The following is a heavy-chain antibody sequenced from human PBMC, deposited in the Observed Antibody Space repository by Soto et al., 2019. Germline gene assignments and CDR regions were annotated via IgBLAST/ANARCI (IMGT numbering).Heavy chain of an antibody. Sequence: SETLSLTCTVSGGSISSGGYYWSWIRQHPGKGLEWIGYIYYSGSTYYNPSLKSRVTISVDTSKNQFSLKLSSVTAADTAVYFCEREDDGGDRDYYGLDVWGQGTTVTVSS. D-gene: IGHD2-21*02. V-gene: IGHV4-31*03. CDR1: GGSISSGGYY. CDR2: IYYSGST. J-gene: IGHJ6*02. CDR3: EREDDGGDRDYYGLDV.